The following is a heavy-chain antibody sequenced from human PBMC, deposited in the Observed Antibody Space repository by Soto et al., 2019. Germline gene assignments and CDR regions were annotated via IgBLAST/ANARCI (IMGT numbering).Heavy chain of an antibody. J-gene: IGHJ5*01. D-gene: IGHD6-19*01. CDR1: GYDFIGHG. CDR3: ARDQWLKVPAVVGDKFDS. Sequence: QVQLVQSGGEEKKPGASVKVSCKASGYDFIGHGISWVRQARGQGLEWMGWINSYNGDTKYARKYQDRITLTKDKSTRTVYMELTSLRSDDTAVYYCARDQWLKVPAVVGDKFDSWGQGTLVNVSS. CDR2: INSYNGDT. V-gene: IGHV1-18*04.